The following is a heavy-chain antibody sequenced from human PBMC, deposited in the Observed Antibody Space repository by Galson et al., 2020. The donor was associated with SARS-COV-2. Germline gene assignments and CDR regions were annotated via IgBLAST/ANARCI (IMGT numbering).Heavy chain of an antibody. CDR3: AKDRWAVTAACFDFDF. Sequence: GGSLRLSCAATGFTFNKYAMIWVRQAPGKGLEWVSTVTGSGVSTYYADSVKGRFTVSRDNSKNTVHLQMNGLRADDTAVYYCAKDRWAVTAACFDFDFWGLGAQVTVSS. CDR1: GFTFNKYA. D-gene: IGHD6-25*01. J-gene: IGHJ4*02. V-gene: IGHV3-23*01. CDR2: VTGSGVST.